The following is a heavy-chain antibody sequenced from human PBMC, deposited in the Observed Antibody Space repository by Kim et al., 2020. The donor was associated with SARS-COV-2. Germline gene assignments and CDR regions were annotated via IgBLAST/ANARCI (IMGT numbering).Heavy chain of an antibody. J-gene: IGHJ4*02. D-gene: IGHD6-19*01. CDR1: GFTFSSYG. CDR2: ISYDGSNK. V-gene: IGHV3-30*18. Sequence: GGSLRLSCAASGFTFSSYGMHWVRQAPGKGLEWVAVISYDGSNKYYADSVKGRFTISRDNSKNTLYLQMNSLRAEDTAVYYCAKAWESSGHFDYWGQGTLVTVSS. CDR3: AKAWESSGHFDY.